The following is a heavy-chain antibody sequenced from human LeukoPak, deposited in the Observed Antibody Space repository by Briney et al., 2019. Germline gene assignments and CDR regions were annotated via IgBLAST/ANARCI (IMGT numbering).Heavy chain of an antibody. CDR1: GFTFDDYG. D-gene: IGHD5-12*01. V-gene: IGHV3-20*04. CDR2: INWNGGST. J-gene: IGHJ4*02. CDR3: ARDRRSGYDFYYFDY. Sequence: GGSLRLSCAASGFTFDDYGMSWVRQAPGKGLEWVSGINWNGGSTGYADSVKGRFTISRDNAKNSLYLQMNSLRAADTAVYYCARDRRSGYDFYYFDYWGQGTLVTVSS.